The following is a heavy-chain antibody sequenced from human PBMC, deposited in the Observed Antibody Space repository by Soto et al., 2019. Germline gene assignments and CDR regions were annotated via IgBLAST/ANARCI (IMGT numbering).Heavy chain of an antibody. CDR1: GGTFSSYA. CDR2: IIPIFGTA. Sequence: SVKVSCKASGGTFSSYAISWVRQAPGQGLEWMGGIIPIFGTANYAQKFQGRVTITADESTSTAYMELSSLRSEDTAAYYCARAMTSVTTAVDYWGQRTLITVSS. J-gene: IGHJ4*02. CDR3: ARAMTSVTTAVDY. D-gene: IGHD4-4*01. V-gene: IGHV1-69*13.